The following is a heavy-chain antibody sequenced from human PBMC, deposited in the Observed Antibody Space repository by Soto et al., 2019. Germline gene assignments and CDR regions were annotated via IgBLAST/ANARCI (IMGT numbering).Heavy chain of an antibody. D-gene: IGHD4-17*01. Sequence: GGCLRLSCVASGFSFCPSSMTWDRQAPGKGLEWISYITTSSGIIYYADSLRGRFTISRDNAKNSVYLQMDSLRDEDTAVYFCARVRGPTLMTWYFDFWGQGTLGTGSS. V-gene: IGHV3-48*02. CDR2: ITTSSGII. CDR3: ARVRGPTLMTWYFDF. CDR1: GFSFCPSS. J-gene: IGHJ4*02.